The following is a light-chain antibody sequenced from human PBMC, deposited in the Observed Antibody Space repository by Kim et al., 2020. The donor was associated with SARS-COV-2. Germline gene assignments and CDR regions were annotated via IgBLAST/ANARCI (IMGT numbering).Light chain of an antibody. CDR2: QDS. Sequence: VSVSPGQTANITCSGDKWGDKYACWYQQKPGKSPVLVIYQDSKRPSGIPERFSGSNSGNTATLTISGTQAMDEADYYCQAWDSSPVFGGGTQLTVL. CDR1: KWGDKY. J-gene: IGLJ2*01. CDR3: QAWDSSPV. V-gene: IGLV3-1*01.